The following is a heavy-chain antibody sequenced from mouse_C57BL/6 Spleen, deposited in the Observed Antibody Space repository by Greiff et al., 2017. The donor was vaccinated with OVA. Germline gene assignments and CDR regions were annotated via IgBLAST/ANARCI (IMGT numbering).Heavy chain of an antibody. CDR1: GYAFSSSW. V-gene: IGHV1-82*01. Sequence: VQGVESGPELVKPGASVKISCKASGYAFSSSWMNWVKQRPGKGLEWIGRIYPGDGDTNYNGKFKGKATLTADKSSSTAYMQLSSLTSEDSAVYFCATELTGPMDYWGQGTSVTVSS. CDR3: ATELTGPMDY. CDR2: IYPGDGDT. D-gene: IGHD4-1*01. J-gene: IGHJ4*01.